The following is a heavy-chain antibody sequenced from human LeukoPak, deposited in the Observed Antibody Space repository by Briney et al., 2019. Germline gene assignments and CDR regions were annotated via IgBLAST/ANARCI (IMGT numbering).Heavy chain of an antibody. CDR3: ARLLGCCSRTTCDGGFDY. Sequence: GESLKISCKGSGYSFTSYWIGWVRQMPGKGLEWMGIIYPGDSDTRYSPSFQGQVTISADKSISTAYLQWSSLKASDTAMYYCARLLGCCSRTTCDGGFDYWGQETLVTVSS. CDR1: GYSFTSYW. V-gene: IGHV5-51*01. CDR2: IYPGDSDT. J-gene: IGHJ4*02. D-gene: IGHD2-2*01.